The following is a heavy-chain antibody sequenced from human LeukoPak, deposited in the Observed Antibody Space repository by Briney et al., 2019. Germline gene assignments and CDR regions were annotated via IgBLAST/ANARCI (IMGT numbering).Heavy chain of an antibody. Sequence: GGSLRLSCAASGFTFSSYAMHWVRQAPGKGLEWVSVIYSGGSTYYADSVKGRFTISRDNSKNTLYLQMNSLRAEDTAVYYCARNGYSSSWYRNWGQGTLVTVSS. CDR2: IYSGGST. V-gene: IGHV3-53*01. J-gene: IGHJ4*02. CDR1: GFTFSSYA. CDR3: ARNGYSSSWYRN. D-gene: IGHD6-13*01.